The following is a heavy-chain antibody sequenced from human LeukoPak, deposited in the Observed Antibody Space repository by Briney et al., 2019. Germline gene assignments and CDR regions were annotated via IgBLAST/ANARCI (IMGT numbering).Heavy chain of an antibody. D-gene: IGHD2-21*02. J-gene: IGHJ4*02. CDR1: GGSISSGGYF. V-gene: IGHV4-30-2*01. CDR3: ASHDNAYCGGDCPFDY. CDR2: IYHSGST. Sequence: PSQTLSLTCAVSGGSISSGGYFWSWIRQPPGKGLEWIGYIYHSGSTYYNPSLKSRVTISVDRSKNQFSLKLSSVTAADTAVYYCASHDNAYCGGDCPFDYWGQGTLVTVSS.